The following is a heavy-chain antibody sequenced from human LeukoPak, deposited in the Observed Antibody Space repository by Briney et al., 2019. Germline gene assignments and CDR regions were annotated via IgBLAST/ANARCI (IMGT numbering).Heavy chain of an antibody. V-gene: IGHV3-23*01. CDR2: ISGSGDTT. CDR1: GFAFSGFA. J-gene: IGHJ6*01. Sequence: GGPRRLSFAASGFAFSGFAMSWVRRTPGKGLEWVSGISGSGDTTLYADSVKGRFTISRDNSKNTLYLEMNSLRAEDTAIYYCAKMKGHPLPKYYMDVWGQGATVTVSS. D-gene: IGHD1-26*01. CDR3: AKMKGHPLPKYYMDV.